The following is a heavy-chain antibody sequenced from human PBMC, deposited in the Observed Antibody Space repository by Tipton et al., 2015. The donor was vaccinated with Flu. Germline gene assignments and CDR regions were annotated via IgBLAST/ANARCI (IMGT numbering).Heavy chain of an antibody. J-gene: IGHJ6*02. CDR2: IYYSGTT. V-gene: IGHV4-39*07. CDR3: ARDLWNDRRAYYYYGVDV. CDR1: GGSISSYTYY. D-gene: IGHD1-1*01. Sequence: LTCTVSGGSISSYTYYWGWVRQPPGKGLEWIGSIYYSGTTYYNPSLKSRVTISVDSSKNEFSLTLASLTAADTAVYYCARDLWNDRRAYYYYGVDVWGQGTTVTVSS.